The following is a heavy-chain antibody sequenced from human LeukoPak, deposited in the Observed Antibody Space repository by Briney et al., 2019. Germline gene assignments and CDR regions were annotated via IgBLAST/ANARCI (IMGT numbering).Heavy chain of an antibody. CDR3: AREGYYDSSGYFY. V-gene: IGHV1-2*04. Sequence: ASVKVSCKASGYTFTGYYMHWVRQAPGQGLEWMGWINPNSGGTNYAQKFQGWVTMTRDTSISTAYMELSRLRSDDTAVYYCAREGYYDSSGYFYWGQGTLVTVSP. D-gene: IGHD3-22*01. CDR2: INPNSGGT. J-gene: IGHJ4*02. CDR1: GYTFTGYY.